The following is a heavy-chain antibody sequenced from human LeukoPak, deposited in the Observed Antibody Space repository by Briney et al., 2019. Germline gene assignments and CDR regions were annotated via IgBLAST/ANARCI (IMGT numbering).Heavy chain of an antibody. CDR3: ASTQRGDYFDY. J-gene: IGHJ4*02. Sequence: GGSLRLSCAASGFTFSSYWMHWVRQAPGKGLEWVSAISGSGGSTYYADSVKGRFTISRDNSKNTLYLQMNSLRAEDTGVYYCASTQRGDYFDYWGQGTLVTVSS. CDR1: GFTFSSYW. V-gene: IGHV3-23*01. D-gene: IGHD2-15*01. CDR2: ISGSGGST.